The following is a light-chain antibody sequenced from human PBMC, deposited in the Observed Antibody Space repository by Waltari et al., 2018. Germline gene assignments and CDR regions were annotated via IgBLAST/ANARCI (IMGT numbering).Light chain of an antibody. CDR1: RSVSANF. J-gene: IGKJ4*01. CDR3: QQYGSSVS. CDR2: DAF. V-gene: IGKV3-20*01. Sequence: ESVLTQSPDTLSLSPGETAPISCRANRSVSANFLAWYQQKPGQAPRLLIHDAFRRATGVPDRFSGSGSETDFTLNINRLEPDDFAVYFCQQYGSSVSFGGGTKLEIK.